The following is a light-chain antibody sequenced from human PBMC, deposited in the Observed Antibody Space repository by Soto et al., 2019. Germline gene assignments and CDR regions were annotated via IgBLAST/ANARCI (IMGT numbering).Light chain of an antibody. V-gene: IGKV1-5*03. Sequence: DLQMTQSPSTLSASVGDRVTITCRASQSISSWLAWYQQKPGKAPNLLIYKASSLESGVPSRFSGSGSGTEFTLTISSLQPDDFATYHCQQYKSYPYTFGQGTKLEIK. CDR2: KAS. J-gene: IGKJ2*01. CDR1: QSISSW. CDR3: QQYKSYPYT.